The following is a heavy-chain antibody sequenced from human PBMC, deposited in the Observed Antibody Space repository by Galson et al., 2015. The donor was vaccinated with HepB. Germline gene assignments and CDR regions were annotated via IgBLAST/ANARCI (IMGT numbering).Heavy chain of an antibody. CDR1: GFTVRSYD. Sequence: SLRLSCAASGFTVRSYDMHWVRQVTGEGLEWVSGIDAAGNPYYPDSVKGRFTISRENAKNSLYLQMNTLRAGDTAVYYCTRAHCTNGVCSTAMDYWGQGTLVTVSS. CDR3: TRAHCTNGVCSTAMDY. V-gene: IGHV3-13*05. J-gene: IGHJ4*02. D-gene: IGHD2-8*01. CDR2: IDAAGNP.